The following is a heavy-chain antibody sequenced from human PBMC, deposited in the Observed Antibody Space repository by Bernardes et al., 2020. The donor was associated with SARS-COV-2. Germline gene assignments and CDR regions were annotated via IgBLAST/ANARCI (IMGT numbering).Heavy chain of an antibody. CDR3: ARGINGPYYYGSGSHNWFDP. CDR1: GFTFSDYY. D-gene: IGHD3-10*01. Sequence: GGSLRLSCAASGFTFSDYYMSWIRQAPGKGLEWVSYISSSSSYTNYADSVKGRFTISRDNAKNSLYLQMNSLRAEDTAVYYCARGINGPYYYGSGSHNWFDPWGQGTLVTVSS. J-gene: IGHJ5*02. V-gene: IGHV3-11*06. CDR2: ISSSSSYT.